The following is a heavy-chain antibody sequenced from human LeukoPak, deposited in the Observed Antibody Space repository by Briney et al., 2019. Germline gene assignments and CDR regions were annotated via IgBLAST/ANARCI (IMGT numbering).Heavy chain of an antibody. CDR1: GGSLSGYY. V-gene: IGHV4-34*01. Sequence: PSETLSLTCAVYGGSLSGYYWSWIRQPPGKGLEWMGEINHSGRTNSNPSLKSRVTISLDTSKNQFSLKLSSVTAADTAVYYCARAGYCSGGSCYSYYFYGMDVWGQGTTVTVSS. CDR3: ARAGYCSGGSCYSYYFYGMDV. CDR2: INHSGRT. D-gene: IGHD2-15*01. J-gene: IGHJ6*02.